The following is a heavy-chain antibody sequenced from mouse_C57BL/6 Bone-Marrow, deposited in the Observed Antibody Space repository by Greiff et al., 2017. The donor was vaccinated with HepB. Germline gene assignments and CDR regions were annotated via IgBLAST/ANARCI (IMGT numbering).Heavy chain of an antibody. CDR3: ASACDYDEGWFAY. J-gene: IGHJ3*01. CDR2: INPSRGYT. V-gene: IGHV1-7*01. CDR1: GYTFTSYW. D-gene: IGHD2-4*01. Sequence: VKLVESGAELAKPGASVKLSCKASGYTFTSYWMHWVKQRPGQGLEWIGYINPSRGYTKYNQKFKDKATLTADKSSSTASMQLSSLTYEDSAVSSYASACDYDEGWFAYWGQGTLVTVSA.